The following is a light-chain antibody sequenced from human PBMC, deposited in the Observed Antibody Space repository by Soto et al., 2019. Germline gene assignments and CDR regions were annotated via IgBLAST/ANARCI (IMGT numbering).Light chain of an antibody. CDR3: LQDYNYPRT. Sequence: AIQMTQSPSSLAASVGDRVIITCRASQGIRNDLGWYQQKPGKAPKLLIYAASSLQSGVPSRFSGSGSGTDFTFTISSLQPEDFATYYCLQDYNYPRTFGQGTKVEIK. J-gene: IGKJ1*01. V-gene: IGKV1-6*01. CDR2: AAS. CDR1: QGIRND.